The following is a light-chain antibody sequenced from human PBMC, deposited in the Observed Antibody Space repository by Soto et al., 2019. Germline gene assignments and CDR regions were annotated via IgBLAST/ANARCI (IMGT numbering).Light chain of an antibody. Sequence: QSALTQPASVSGSPGQSITISCTGTSSDVGGYNYVSWYQQHPGIAPKLLIYGVTNRPSGVSTRFSGSKSGNTASLTISGLQAEDEADYQCSSYTSASTRLYLFGTGTKLTVL. V-gene: IGLV2-14*01. CDR3: SSYTSASTRLYL. J-gene: IGLJ1*01. CDR2: GVT. CDR1: SSDVGGYNY.